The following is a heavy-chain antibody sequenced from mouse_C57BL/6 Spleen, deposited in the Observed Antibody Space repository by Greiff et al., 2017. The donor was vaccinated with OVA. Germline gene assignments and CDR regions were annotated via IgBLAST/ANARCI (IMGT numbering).Heavy chain of an antibody. J-gene: IGHJ4*01. CDR2: INPYNGGT. V-gene: IGHV1-19*01. Sequence: VQLKQSGPVLVKPGASVKMSCKASGYTFTDYYMNWVKQSHGKSLEWIGVINPYNGGTSYNQKFKGKATLTVDKSSSTAYMELNSLTSEDSAVYYCARGGTVVATDYAMDYWGQGTSVTVSS. D-gene: IGHD1-1*01. CDR3: ARGGTVVATDYAMDY. CDR1: GYTFTDYY.